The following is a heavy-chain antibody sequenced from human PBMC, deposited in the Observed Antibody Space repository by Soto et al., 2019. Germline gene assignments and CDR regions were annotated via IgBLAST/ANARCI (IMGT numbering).Heavy chain of an antibody. Sequence: QVQLVASGGGVVQPGRSLRLSCAASGFTCSSYGMHWVRLAPGKGLEWVAVISYDGSNQYYADSVKGRFTISRDNSKNSLYLQMNSLTAEDTTGYDCARGAVEAYLDYWVQGTLLTVSS. V-gene: IGHV3-30*19. D-gene: IGHD1-1*01. CDR1: GFTCSSYG. CDR2: ISYDGSNQ. J-gene: IGHJ4*02. CDR3: ARGAVEAYLDY.